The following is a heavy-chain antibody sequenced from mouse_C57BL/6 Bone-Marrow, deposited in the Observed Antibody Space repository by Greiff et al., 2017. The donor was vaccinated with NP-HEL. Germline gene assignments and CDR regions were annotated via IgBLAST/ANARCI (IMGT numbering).Heavy chain of an antibody. CDR2: INSDGGST. J-gene: IGHJ3*01. CDR3: SRPYYGSRQTLFAY. Sequence: EVMLVESGGGLVQPGESLKLSCESNEYEFPSHDMSWVRKTPEKRLELVAAINSDGGSTYYPDTMERRFIISRDNTKKTLYLQMSSLRSEDTALYYCSRPYYGSRQTLFAYWGQGTLVTVSA. CDR1: EYEFPSHD. V-gene: IGHV5-2*01. D-gene: IGHD1-1*01.